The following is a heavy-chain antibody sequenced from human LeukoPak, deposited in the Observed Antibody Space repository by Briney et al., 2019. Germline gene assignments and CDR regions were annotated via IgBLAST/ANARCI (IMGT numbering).Heavy chain of an antibody. CDR3: ARGADGVSSNSRGWFDP. CDR2: IRYDGSNK. D-gene: IGHD2-15*01. J-gene: IGHJ5*02. CDR1: GFTFSSYG. Sequence: GGSLRLSCAASGFTFSSYGMHWGRQAPGKGLEWVAFIRYDGSNKYYADSVKGRFTISRDNARNSLYLQMNTLRAEDTAVYSCARGADGVSSNSRGWFDPWGQGTLVTVSS. V-gene: IGHV3-30*02.